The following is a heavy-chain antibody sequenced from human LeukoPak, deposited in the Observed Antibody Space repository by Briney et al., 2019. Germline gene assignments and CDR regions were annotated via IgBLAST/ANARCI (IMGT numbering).Heavy chain of an antibody. CDR1: GFTFSSYS. Sequence: GGSLRLSCAASGFTFSSYSMNWVRQAPGKGLEWVSSISSSSSYIYYADSVKGRFTISRDNAKNSLYLQMNSLRAEDTAVYYCARDSFYVWGSYRPFDYWGQGTLVTVSS. CDR3: ARDSFYVWGSYRPFDY. J-gene: IGHJ4*02. CDR2: ISSSSSYI. D-gene: IGHD3-16*02. V-gene: IGHV3-21*01.